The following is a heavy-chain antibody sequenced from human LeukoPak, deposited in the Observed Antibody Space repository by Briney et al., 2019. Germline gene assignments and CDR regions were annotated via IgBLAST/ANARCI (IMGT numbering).Heavy chain of an antibody. V-gene: IGHV3-30*18. J-gene: IGHJ4*02. CDR3: AKSMWELLYIFDY. Sequence: PGGSLRLSCAASGFTFSSYGMHWVRQAPGKGLEWVAVISYDGSNKYYADSVKGRFTISRDNSKNTLYLQMNSLRAEDTAVYYCAKSMWELLYIFDYWGQGTLVTVSS. CDR2: ISYDGSNK. CDR1: GFTFSSYG. D-gene: IGHD1-26*01.